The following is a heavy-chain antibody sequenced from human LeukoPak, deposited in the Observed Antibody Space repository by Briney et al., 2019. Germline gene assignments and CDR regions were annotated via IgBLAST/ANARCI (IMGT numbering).Heavy chain of an antibody. Sequence: ASVKVSCKASGYTFTSYYMHWVRQAPGQGLEWMGIINPSGGSTSYAQKFQGRVTMTRDTSTSTVYMELSSLRSEDTAVYYCARAQIVATPRGPFDYWGQGTLVTVSS. D-gene: IGHD5-12*01. CDR3: ARAQIVATPRGPFDY. CDR1: GYTFTSYY. CDR2: INPSGGST. V-gene: IGHV1-46*01. J-gene: IGHJ4*02.